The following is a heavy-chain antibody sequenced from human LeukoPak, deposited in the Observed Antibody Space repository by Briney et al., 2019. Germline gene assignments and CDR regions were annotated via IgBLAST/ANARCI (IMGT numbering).Heavy chain of an antibody. J-gene: IGHJ5*02. CDR1: GFTFSSYG. CDR2: ISYDGNTK. Sequence: GGSLRLSCAASGFTFSSYGMHWVRQAPARRLEWVAHISYDGNTKYYADSVKGRVTISRDNSKNTLYLQMNSLRIEDTAVYYCARDHSLDYGNWFDPWGQGTLVTVSS. V-gene: IGHV3-30*03. D-gene: IGHD4-17*01. CDR3: ARDHSLDYGNWFDP.